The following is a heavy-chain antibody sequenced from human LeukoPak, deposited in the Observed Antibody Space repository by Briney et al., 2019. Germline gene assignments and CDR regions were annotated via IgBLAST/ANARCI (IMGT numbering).Heavy chain of an antibody. J-gene: IGHJ4*02. Sequence: SGPTLVNPTQTLTLTCSFSGFSLSVSGVGVGWIRQPPGKDLEWLAVIYWDDDTRYSPSLKNRLTITKDTSKNQVVLTMTNMDPVDTATYYCAHSDRYCSGGSCYPGSYFDYWGQGTLVTVPS. CDR3: AHSDRYCSGGSCYPGSYFDY. D-gene: IGHD2-15*01. V-gene: IGHV2-5*02. CDR1: GFSLSVSGVG. CDR2: IYWDDDT.